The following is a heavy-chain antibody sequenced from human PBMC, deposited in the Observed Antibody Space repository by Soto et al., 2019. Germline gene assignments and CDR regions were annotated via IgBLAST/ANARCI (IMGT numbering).Heavy chain of an antibody. J-gene: IGHJ6*02. CDR3: ARREDTAMGSDYDYYGMDV. D-gene: IGHD5-18*01. Sequence: QVQLVQSGAEVKKPGASVKVSCKASGYTFTSYGISWVRQAPGQGLEWMGWISAYNGNTNYAQKLQGRVTMTTDTSTSTADMELRRLRSDDTAVYYCARREDTAMGSDYDYYGMDVWGQGTTVTVSS. CDR1: GYTFTSYG. V-gene: IGHV1-18*04. CDR2: ISAYNGNT.